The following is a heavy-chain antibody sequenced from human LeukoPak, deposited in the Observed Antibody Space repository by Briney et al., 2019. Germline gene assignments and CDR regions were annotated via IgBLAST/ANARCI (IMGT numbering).Heavy chain of an antibody. CDR1: GGTFSSYA. Sequence: ASVKVSCKASGGTFSSYAISWVRQAPGQGLEWMGIINPSGGSTSYAQKFQGRVTTTRDTSTSTVYMELSSLRSEDTAVYYCARTLGDFWNMDVWGQGTTVTVSS. J-gene: IGHJ6*02. CDR2: INPSGGST. D-gene: IGHD3-3*01. V-gene: IGHV1-46*01. CDR3: ARTLGDFWNMDV.